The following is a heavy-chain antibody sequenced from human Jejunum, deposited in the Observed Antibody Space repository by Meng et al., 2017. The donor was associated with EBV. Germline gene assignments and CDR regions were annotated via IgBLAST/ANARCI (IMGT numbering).Heavy chain of an antibody. D-gene: IGHD6-19*01. Sequence: QITPKDSGPTLVTPTQTLTLTCSLSGSAVSTSGEGVGWIRQPPGESLEWLAVIYWDNDKRYSPSLKSRLTVTRDTSKNQVVLTMTNMDSVDTATYYCAHRRWDSSGWYGGHFDCWGPGILVTVSS. CDR3: AHRRWDSSGWYGGHFDC. CDR1: GSAVSTSGEG. V-gene: IGHV2-5*02. J-gene: IGHJ4*02. CDR2: IYWDNDK.